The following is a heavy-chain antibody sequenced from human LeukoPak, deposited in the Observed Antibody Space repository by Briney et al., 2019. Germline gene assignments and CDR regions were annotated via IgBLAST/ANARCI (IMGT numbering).Heavy chain of an antibody. D-gene: IGHD6-13*01. J-gene: IGHJ4*02. CDR1: GYTFIDYG. CDR3: ARDAAAAGPFDY. Sequence: APVKVSCKASGYTFIDYGVSWARQAPGQGLEWMGWISTYNGHTYYAQKLQGRVTMTTDSSTSTAYMELRSLRSDDTAVYYCARDAAAAGPFDYWGQGTLVTVSS. V-gene: IGHV1-18*01. CDR2: ISTYNGHT.